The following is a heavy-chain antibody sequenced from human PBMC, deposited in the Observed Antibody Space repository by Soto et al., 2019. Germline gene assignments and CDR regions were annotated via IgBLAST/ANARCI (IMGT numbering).Heavy chain of an antibody. J-gene: IGHJ4*02. CDR2: ISAYNGNT. D-gene: IGHD1-26*01. CDR3: ALAPVGAPTDVY. CDR1: GYTFTSYG. V-gene: IGHV1-18*01. Sequence: ASVKVSCKGSGYTFTSYGISWVRQAPGQGLEWMGWISAYNGNTNYAQKLQGRVTMTTDTSTSTAYMELRSLRSDDTAVYYCALAPVGAPTDVYWGQGTLVTVSS.